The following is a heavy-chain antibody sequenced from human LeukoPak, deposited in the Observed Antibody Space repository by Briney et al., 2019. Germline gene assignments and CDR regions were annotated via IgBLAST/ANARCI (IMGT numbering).Heavy chain of an antibody. D-gene: IGHD3-22*01. V-gene: IGHV3-7*01. CDR1: GFTFSDYY. Sequence: GGSLRLSCAASGFTFSDYYMSWIRQAPGKGLQWVANIKTDGSEKYYVDSVKGRFTISRDNAKNSLYLQMNSLRAEDTAVYYCATYSSLNRREFQFWGQGTLLTVSS. CDR3: ATYSSLNRREFQF. J-gene: IGHJ1*01. CDR2: IKTDGSEK.